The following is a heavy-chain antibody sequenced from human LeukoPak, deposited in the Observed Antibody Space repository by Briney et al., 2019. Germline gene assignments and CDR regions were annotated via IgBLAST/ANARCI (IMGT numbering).Heavy chain of an antibody. CDR2: IKQDGSEK. J-gene: IGHJ3*02. D-gene: IGHD5-18*01. CDR3: ARARDSVDTRAFDI. CDR1: GFTFSSYW. V-gene: IGHV3-7*01. Sequence: PGGSLRLSCAASGFTFSSYWMSWVRQAPGKGLEWVANIKQDGSEKFHVGSVRGRFTISRDNAKNSLYLQMNSLRAEDTAVYYCARARDSVDTRAFDIWGQGTMVTVSS.